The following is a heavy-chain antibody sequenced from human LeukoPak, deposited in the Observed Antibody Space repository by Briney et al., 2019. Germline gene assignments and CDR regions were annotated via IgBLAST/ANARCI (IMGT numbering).Heavy chain of an antibody. V-gene: IGHV4-59*01. J-gene: IGHJ6*02. CDR3: ARVRYSSSWYPGHYYYYYGMDV. CDR2: IYYSGST. Sequence: SETLSLTCTVSDGSISSYYWSWIRQPPGKGLEWIGYIYYSGSTNYNPSLKSRVTISVDTSKNQFSLKLSSVTAADTAVYYCARVRYSSSWYPGHYYYYYGMDVWGQGTTVTVSS. D-gene: IGHD6-13*01. CDR1: DGSISSYY.